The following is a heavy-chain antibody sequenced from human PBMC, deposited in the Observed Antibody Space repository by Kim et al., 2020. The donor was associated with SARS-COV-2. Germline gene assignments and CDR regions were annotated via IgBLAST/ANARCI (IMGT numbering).Heavy chain of an antibody. Sequence: ASVKVSCKASGYTFTDYYIHWVRQAPGKGLEWMGCINADSGGTHYAQKFRGRVTMTTDTSINTAHMELTVLRSDDTAVFYCARDWADNSFDSWGQGSLVTVS. CDR1: GYTFTDYY. V-gene: IGHV1-2*02. J-gene: IGHJ4*02. D-gene: IGHD7-27*01. CDR3: ARDWADNSFDS. CDR2: INADSGGT.